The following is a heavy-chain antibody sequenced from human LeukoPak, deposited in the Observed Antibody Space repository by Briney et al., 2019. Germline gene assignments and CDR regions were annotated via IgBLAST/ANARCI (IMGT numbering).Heavy chain of an antibody. V-gene: IGHV4-59*01. J-gene: IGHJ4*02. CDR3: ARSPRYGGHLDY. D-gene: IGHD4-23*01. CDR2: IYYSGST. CDR1: GGSINSYY. Sequence: SETLSLTCTVSGGSINSYYWSWIRQPPGKGLEWIGYIYYSGSTNYNPSLKSRVTISVDTSKNQFSLKLSSVTAADTAVYYCARSPRYGGHLDYWGQGTLVTVSS.